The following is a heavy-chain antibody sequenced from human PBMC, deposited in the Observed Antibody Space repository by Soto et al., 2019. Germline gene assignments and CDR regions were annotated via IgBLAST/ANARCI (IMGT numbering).Heavy chain of an antibody. CDR3: ARHVSDLGELSYYYYYYMDV. CDR2: IYYSGST. Sequence: SETLSLTCTVSGGSISSSSYYWGWIRQPPGKGLEWIGSIYYSGSTYYNPSLKSRVTISVDTSKNQFSLKLSSVTAADTAVYYCARHVSDLGELSYYYYYYMDVWGKGTTVTVSS. V-gene: IGHV4-39*01. J-gene: IGHJ6*03. CDR1: GGSISSSSYY. D-gene: IGHD3-16*02.